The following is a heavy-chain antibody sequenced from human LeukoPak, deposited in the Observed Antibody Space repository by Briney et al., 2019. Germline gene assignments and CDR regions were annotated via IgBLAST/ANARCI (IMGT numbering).Heavy chain of an antibody. V-gene: IGHV4-59*12. Sequence: SETLSLTCTVSGGSISSYYWSWIRQPPGKGLEWIGYIYYSGSTNYNPSLKSRVTISVDTSKNQFSLKLSSVTAADTAVYYCARAGYSGYDSHNWFDPWGQGTLVTVSS. D-gene: IGHD5-12*01. CDR1: GGSISSYY. CDR2: IYYSGST. J-gene: IGHJ5*02. CDR3: ARAGYSGYDSHNWFDP.